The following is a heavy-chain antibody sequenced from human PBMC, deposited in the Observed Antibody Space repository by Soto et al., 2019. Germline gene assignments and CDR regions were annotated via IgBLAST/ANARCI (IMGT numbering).Heavy chain of an antibody. J-gene: IGHJ5*02. CDR2: IYYSGST. CDR1: GGSISSDY. Sequence: SETLSLTCTVAGGSISSDYWRWIWQPPGTGMERIGYIYYSGSTNSNPSLKSRVTISIDRSKHQLSLKLSSVTAAETAVYYCARIPSAWGQGTLVTVSS. D-gene: IGHD2-21*01. V-gene: IGHV4-59*12. CDR3: ARIPSA.